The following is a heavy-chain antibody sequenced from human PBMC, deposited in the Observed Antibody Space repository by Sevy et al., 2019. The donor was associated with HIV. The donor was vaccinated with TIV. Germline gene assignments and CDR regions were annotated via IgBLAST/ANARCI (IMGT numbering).Heavy chain of an antibody. Sequence: SETLSLTCTVSGGSISSSYWSWIRQPAGKGLEWIGRIYPSGITNYNPSLKSRVTMSVDTSKNQFSLNLSSVTAADTAVYYCARGWCRSASCYYDYWGQGTLVTVSS. J-gene: IGHJ4*02. CDR1: GGSISSSY. CDR2: IYPSGIT. CDR3: ARGWCRSASCYYDY. V-gene: IGHV4-4*07. D-gene: IGHD2-2*01.